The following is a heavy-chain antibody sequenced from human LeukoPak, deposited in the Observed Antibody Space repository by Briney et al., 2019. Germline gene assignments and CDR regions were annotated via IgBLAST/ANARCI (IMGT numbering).Heavy chain of an antibody. D-gene: IGHD3-10*01. CDR3: ARDGPAQMVDFDY. CDR1: GYTFTGSGWY. Sequence: GASVKVSCKASGYTFTGSGWYLYWLRQAPGQGLECVGWLHPNNGATGYAQKFQGRVAMTTDTSISTAYMELSRLRPDDTAIYYCARDGPAQMVDFDYWGQGTLVAVSS. J-gene: IGHJ4*02. V-gene: IGHV1-2*02. CDR2: LHPNNGAT.